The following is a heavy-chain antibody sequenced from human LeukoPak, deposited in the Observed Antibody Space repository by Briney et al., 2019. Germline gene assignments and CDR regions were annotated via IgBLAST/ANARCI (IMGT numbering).Heavy chain of an antibody. J-gene: IGHJ4*02. CDR2: IKQDGSEK. V-gene: IGHV3-7*01. Sequence: GGSLRLSCAASGFTFSSYWMSWVRQAPGKGLEWVANIKQDGSEKYYVDSVKGRFTISRDNAKNSLYLQMNSLRAEDTTVYYCARGGFRDIVVVVAARVYPPDYWGQGTLVTVSS. CDR3: ARGGFRDIVVVVAARVYPPDY. D-gene: IGHD2-15*01. CDR1: GFTFSSYW.